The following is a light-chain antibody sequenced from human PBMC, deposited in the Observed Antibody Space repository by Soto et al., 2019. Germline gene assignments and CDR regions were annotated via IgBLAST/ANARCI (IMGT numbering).Light chain of an antibody. J-gene: IGKJ5*01. CDR2: DTS. CDR1: QSVSSY. V-gene: IGKV3-11*01. CDR3: HQRYNWPRVT. Sequence: EIVLTQSPATLSLSPGERATLSCRASQSVSSYLAWYQHKPGQAPRLLIYDTSTRATGIPARFSGSGSGTDFTLAISSLEPEDFAVYFCHQRYNWPRVTFGQGTRLEIK.